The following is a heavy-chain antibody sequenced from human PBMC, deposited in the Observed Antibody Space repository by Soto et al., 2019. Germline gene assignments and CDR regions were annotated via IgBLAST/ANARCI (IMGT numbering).Heavy chain of an antibody. J-gene: IGHJ4*02. CDR2: INPSGGSA. D-gene: IGHD5-12*01. CDR3: ARSPLLGWLQSWYFDY. Sequence: QVQLVQSGAEVKKPGASVKVSCKASGYTFTTYYIHWVRQAPGQGLEWIGVINPSGGSATYTQNFQDRVTMTRDTSTSTVTMELGSLTTDDTALYYCARSPLLGWLQSWYFDYWGQGALVTVSS. CDR1: GYTFTTYY. V-gene: IGHV1-46*01.